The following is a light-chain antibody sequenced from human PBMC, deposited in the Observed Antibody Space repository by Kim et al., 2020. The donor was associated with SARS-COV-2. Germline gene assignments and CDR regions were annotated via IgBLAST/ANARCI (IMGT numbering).Light chain of an antibody. CDR1: QGIIIF. CDR3: KEYHSYPFT. V-gene: IGKV1-16*01. J-gene: IGKJ5*01. Sequence: DIQMTQSPSSLSASVGDRVTITCRASQGIIIFLVWFQQKPGKAPKSLIYAASSLQSGVPSRFSGSGSGTDFTLTISGLQPDDFATYYCKEYHSYPFTLGEGTRLEIK. CDR2: AAS.